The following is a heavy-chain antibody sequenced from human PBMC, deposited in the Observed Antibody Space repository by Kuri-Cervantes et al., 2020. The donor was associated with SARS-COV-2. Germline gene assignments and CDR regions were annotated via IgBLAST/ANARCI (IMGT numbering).Heavy chain of an antibody. V-gene: IGHV3-33*01. CDR1: GFTFSSYG. CDR3: ARELVGATNYYGMDV. D-gene: IGHD1-26*01. Sequence: GESLKISRAASGFTFSSYGMHWVRQAPGKGLEWVAVIWYDGSNKYYADSVKGRFTISKDNSKNTLYLQMNSLRAEDTAVYYCARELVGATNYYGMDVWGQGTTVTVSS. CDR2: IWYDGSNK. J-gene: IGHJ6*02.